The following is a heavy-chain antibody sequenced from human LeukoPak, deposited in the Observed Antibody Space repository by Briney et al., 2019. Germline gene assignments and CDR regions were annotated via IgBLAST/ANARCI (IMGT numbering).Heavy chain of an antibody. CDR3: ARDPRRWYSSGWSLFVY. CDR1: GYTYTSYG. V-gene: IGHV1-18*01. CDR2: ISAYNVNT. J-gene: IGHJ4*02. Sequence: ASVKVSCKASGYTYTSYGISWVRQAPGQGREWPGWISAYNVNTNYAQKLQGRVTMTTDTPTSTAYIELRSLRSDDTAVYYCARDPRRWYSSGWSLFVYWGQGTLVTVSS. D-gene: IGHD6-19*01.